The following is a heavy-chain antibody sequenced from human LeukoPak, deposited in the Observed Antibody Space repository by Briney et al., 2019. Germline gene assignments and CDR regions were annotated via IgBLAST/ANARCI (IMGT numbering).Heavy chain of an antibody. CDR1: GFTFSSFG. J-gene: IGHJ4*02. Sequence: PGGSLRLSCAASGFTFSSFGMHWVRQAPGEGLEWVAIISYDGGNKHYADSVKGRFTISRDNSKNTLYLQMNSLRAEDTAVYYCAKGPSFARWELLSPDYWGQGTLVTVSS. CDR3: AKGPSFARWELLSPDY. D-gene: IGHD1-26*01. CDR2: ISYDGGNK. V-gene: IGHV3-30*18.